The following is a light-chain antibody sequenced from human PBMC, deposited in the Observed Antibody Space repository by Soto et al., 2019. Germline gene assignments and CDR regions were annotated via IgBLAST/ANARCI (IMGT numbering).Light chain of an antibody. CDR3: QHRMNWPLT. Sequence: ELVVTQSPATLSLSPGERATLSCRASQSVSSYLLWYQQKPGQAPRLLIYDASTRATGIPARFSGSGSGTDFTLTISSLEPEDFAVYFCQHRMNWPLTFGQGTRLEIK. J-gene: IGKJ5*01. CDR1: QSVSSY. CDR2: DAS. V-gene: IGKV3-11*01.